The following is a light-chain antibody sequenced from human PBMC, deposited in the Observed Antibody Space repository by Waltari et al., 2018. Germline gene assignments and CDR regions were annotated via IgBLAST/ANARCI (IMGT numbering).Light chain of an antibody. Sequence: EIVLTQSPGTLSLSPGERATLSCRASQSVSRALDWYQQKPGQAPRLLIYGASNRATGIPDSFSGSWSGTDFSLTISSLEPEDFAVYYCQHYLRLPATFGQGTKVEIK. J-gene: IGKJ1*01. CDR1: QSVSRA. V-gene: IGKV3-20*01. CDR2: GAS. CDR3: QHYLRLPAT.